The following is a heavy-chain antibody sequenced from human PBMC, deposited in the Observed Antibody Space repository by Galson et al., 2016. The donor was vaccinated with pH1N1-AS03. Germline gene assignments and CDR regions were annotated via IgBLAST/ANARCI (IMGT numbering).Heavy chain of an antibody. Sequence: SETLSLTCTVSGGSISSYYWSWIRQPPGKGLEWIGYIYYSGSTNYNPSLKSRVTMSVDTSKNQLSLKLTSVTAADTAVYYCARRGGSGAPLFDYWGQGTLVTVPS. CDR1: GGSISSYY. CDR3: ARRGGSGAPLFDY. V-gene: IGHV4-59*08. J-gene: IGHJ4*02. CDR2: IYYSGST. D-gene: IGHD6-19*01.